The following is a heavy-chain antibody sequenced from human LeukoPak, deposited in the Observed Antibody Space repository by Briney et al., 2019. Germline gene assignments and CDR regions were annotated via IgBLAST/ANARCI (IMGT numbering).Heavy chain of an antibody. D-gene: IGHD3-16*02. CDR1: GYTLTELS. Sequence: ASVKVSCKVSGYTLTELSMHWVRQAPGKGLEWMGGFDPEDGETIYAQKFQGRVTMTEDTSTDTAYMELSSLRSEDTDVYYCATEGRSDYVWGSYPKFDYWGQGTLVTVSS. J-gene: IGHJ4*02. CDR2: FDPEDGET. V-gene: IGHV1-24*01. CDR3: ATEGRSDYVWGSYPKFDY.